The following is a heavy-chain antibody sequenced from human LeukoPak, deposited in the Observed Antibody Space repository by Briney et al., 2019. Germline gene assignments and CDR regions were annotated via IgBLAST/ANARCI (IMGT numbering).Heavy chain of an antibody. CDR1: GFTFNNYW. D-gene: IGHD3-9*01. CDR3: ARDQWRYFDWLFHYYYYYGMDV. V-gene: IGHV3-7*01. CDR2: IKPGGIEK. Sequence: GGSLRLSCAASGFTFNNYWMTWVRQGPGKGLEWVANIKPGGIEKYYVDSVKGRFTISRDNAKNSLYLQMNSLRAEDTAVYYCARDQWRYFDWLFHYYYYYGMDVWGQGTTVTVSS. J-gene: IGHJ6*02.